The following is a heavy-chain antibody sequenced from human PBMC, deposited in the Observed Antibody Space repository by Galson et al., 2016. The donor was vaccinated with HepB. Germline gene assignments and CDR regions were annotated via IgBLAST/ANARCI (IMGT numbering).Heavy chain of an antibody. J-gene: IGHJ4*02. V-gene: IGHV3-15*01. CDR2: ILSKTDDETI. Sequence: SLRLSCAASGLSFSDAWMSWVRQAPGKGLEWVGRILSKTDDETIDYAAPVKGRFTISRDDSQNILFLQMNRLKSEDTAVYYCTTVRGYSGYVTAPSDNWGQGTLVTVSS. D-gene: IGHD5-12*01. CDR3: TTVRGYSGYVTAPSDN. CDR1: GLSFSDAW.